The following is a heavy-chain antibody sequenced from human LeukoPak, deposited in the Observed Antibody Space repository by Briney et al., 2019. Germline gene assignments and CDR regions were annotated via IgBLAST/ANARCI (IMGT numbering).Heavy chain of an antibody. J-gene: IGHJ4*02. CDR3: ASSRLIAGYSYGSGITADY. Sequence: PSQTLSLTCTVSGGSISSGGYYWSWIRQHPGKDLEWIGYIYYSGSTYYNPSLKSRVTISVDTSKNQFSLKLSSVTTADTAVYYCASSRLIAGYSYGSGITADYWGQGTLVTVSS. CDR2: IYYSGST. D-gene: IGHD5-18*01. V-gene: IGHV4-31*03. CDR1: GGSISSGGYY.